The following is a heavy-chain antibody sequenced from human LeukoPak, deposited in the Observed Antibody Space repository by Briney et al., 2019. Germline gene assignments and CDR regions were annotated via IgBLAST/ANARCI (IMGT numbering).Heavy chain of an antibody. CDR2: IYPGDSDT. Sequence: GASLQISCKGSGYIFTRYWIGWVRQLPGKGLEWMGIIYPGDSDTRYSPSFQGQVTISADKSISTAYLQWNSLKASDTAMYYCARGGHFDYWGQGTLVTVSS. D-gene: IGHD3-16*01. CDR3: ARGGHFDY. V-gene: IGHV5-51*01. CDR1: GYIFTRYW. J-gene: IGHJ4*02.